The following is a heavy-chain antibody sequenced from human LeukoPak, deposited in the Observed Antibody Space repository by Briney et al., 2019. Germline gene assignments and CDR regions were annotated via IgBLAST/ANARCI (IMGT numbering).Heavy chain of an antibody. Sequence: SETLSLTCTVSGYSISSGFYWAWIRQPPGKGLEWIGEINHSGSTNYNPSLKSRVTISVDTSKNQFSLKLSSVTPADTAVYYCARQVYSSSWSYYFDYWGQGILVTVSA. J-gene: IGHJ4*02. V-gene: IGHV4-38-2*02. CDR3: ARQVYSSSWSYYFDY. CDR2: INHSGST. D-gene: IGHD6-13*01. CDR1: GYSISSGFY.